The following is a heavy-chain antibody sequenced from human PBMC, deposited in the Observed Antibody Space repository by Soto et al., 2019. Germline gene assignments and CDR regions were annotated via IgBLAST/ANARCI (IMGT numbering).Heavy chain of an antibody. V-gene: IGHV3-33*01. CDR1: GFTFSRYG. D-gene: IGHD4-17*01. J-gene: IGHJ4*02. CDR2: IVNDGSDR. Sequence: PGGSLRLSCVGSGFTFSRYGMHWLRQAPGEGLEWMAVIVNDGSDRDYAASVAGRFTISRDNSKNTLYLRMDNLGVDDTAMYYCARDDDYEANGLDYWGQGTLVTVSS. CDR3: ARDDDYEANGLDY.